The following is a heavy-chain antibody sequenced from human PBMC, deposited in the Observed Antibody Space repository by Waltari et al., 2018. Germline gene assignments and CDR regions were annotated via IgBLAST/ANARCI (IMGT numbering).Heavy chain of an antibody. V-gene: IGHV1-18*01. D-gene: IGHD6-13*01. Sequence: QVQLVQSGAEVKKPGASVKVSCKASGYTFSDYGISWVRQAPGQGLEWMGWISGNNGHTNHAQKFQGRVTMTTDTSTSTAYMELRSLRSDDTAVYYCAIIAAAGIVDYWGQGTLVTVSS. J-gene: IGHJ4*02. CDR2: ISGNNGHT. CDR3: AIIAAAGIVDY. CDR1: GYTFSDYG.